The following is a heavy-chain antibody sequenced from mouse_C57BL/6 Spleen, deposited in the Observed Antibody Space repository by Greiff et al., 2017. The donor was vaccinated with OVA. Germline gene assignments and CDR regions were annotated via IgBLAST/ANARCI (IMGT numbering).Heavy chain of an antibody. V-gene: IGHV14-4*01. CDR3: TRLRTDYFDY. CDR2: IDPENGDT. CDR1: GFTIKDDY. J-gene: IGHJ2*01. Sequence: VQLKESGAELVRPGASVKLSCTASGFTIKDDYMHWVKQRPEQGLEWIGWIDPENGDTEYASKFQGKATITADTSSNTAYLQLSSLTSEDTAVYYCTRLRTDYFDYWGQGTTLTVSS. D-gene: IGHD1-2*01.